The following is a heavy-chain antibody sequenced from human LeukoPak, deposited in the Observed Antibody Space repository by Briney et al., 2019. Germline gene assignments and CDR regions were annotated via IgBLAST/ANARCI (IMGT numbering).Heavy chain of an antibody. D-gene: IGHD2-21*01. CDR3: AREFAKAFDY. CDR1: GGSITSGSYY. Sequence: SETLSLTRTVSGGSITSGSYYWSWIRQPAGKGLEWIGRIYTSGSTNYNPSLKSRVTISLDTSKNKFSLKLTSVTAADTAVYYCAREFAKAFDYWGQGTLVTVSS. J-gene: IGHJ4*02. CDR2: IYTSGST. V-gene: IGHV4-61*02.